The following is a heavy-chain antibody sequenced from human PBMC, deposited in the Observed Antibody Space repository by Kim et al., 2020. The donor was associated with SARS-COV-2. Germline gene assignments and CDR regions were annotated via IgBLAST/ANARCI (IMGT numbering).Heavy chain of an antibody. CDR1: GGSISSGGYY. D-gene: IGHD6-6*01. CDR2: IYYSGST. CDR3: ARKSSSSSYYYYGMDV. Sequence: SETLSLTCTVSGGSISSGGYYWSWIRQHPGKGLEWIGYIYYSGSTYYNPSLKSRVTISVDTSKNQFSLKLSSVTAADTAVYYCARKSSSSSYYYYGMDVWGQGTTVTVSS. V-gene: IGHV4-31*03. J-gene: IGHJ6*02.